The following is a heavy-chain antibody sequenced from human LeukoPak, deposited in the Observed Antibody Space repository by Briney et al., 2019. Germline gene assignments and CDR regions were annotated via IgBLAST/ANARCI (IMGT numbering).Heavy chain of an antibody. Sequence: SETLSLTCTVSGGSISSYYWSWIRQPPGKGLEWIGYIYYSGSTNYNPSLKSRVTISVDTSKNQFSLKLSSVTAADTAVYYCARVPDVREWLHSYWYFDLWGRGTLVTVSS. V-gene: IGHV4-59*01. J-gene: IGHJ2*01. CDR2: IYYSGST. CDR1: GGSISSYY. D-gene: IGHD5-12*01. CDR3: ARVPDVREWLHSYWYFDL.